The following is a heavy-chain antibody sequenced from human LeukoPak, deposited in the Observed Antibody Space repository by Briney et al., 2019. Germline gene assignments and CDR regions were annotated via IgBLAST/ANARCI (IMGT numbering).Heavy chain of an antibody. Sequence: ASVKVSCKASGYTFTSYGISCVRQAPGQGLEWMGWISAYNGNTNYAQKPQGRVTMTTDTSTSTAYMELRSLRSDDTAVYYCARDREEFNCGGDCYSSGWFDPWGQGTLVTVSS. V-gene: IGHV1-18*01. CDR3: ARDREEFNCGGDCYSSGWFDP. CDR1: GYTFTSYG. D-gene: IGHD2-21*01. CDR2: ISAYNGNT. J-gene: IGHJ5*02.